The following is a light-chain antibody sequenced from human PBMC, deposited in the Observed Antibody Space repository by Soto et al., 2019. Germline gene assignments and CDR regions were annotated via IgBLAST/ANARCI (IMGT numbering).Light chain of an antibody. V-gene: IGKV3-20*01. J-gene: IGKJ4*02. CDR1: QTVTNDC. CDR3: QQYGTPPPLT. Sequence: EIVLTQSPGTLSLSPGERATLSCRASQTVTNDCLAWYQQRLGQAPRLLIYDASSSPTGIPGRFSSSGSGTYFSLTISGLEPEDFSVYYCQQYGTPPPLTFGEGTKVEI. CDR2: DAS.